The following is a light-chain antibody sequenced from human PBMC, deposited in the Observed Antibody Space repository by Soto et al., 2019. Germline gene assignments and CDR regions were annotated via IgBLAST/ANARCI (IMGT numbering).Light chain of an antibody. V-gene: IGKV3-11*01. J-gene: IGKJ3*01. Sequence: ENVLTQSPATLSLSPGERATLSCRASQSVSNYVAWYQQKPGQAPRLLIYDASNRATGIPARFSGSGSGADFTLTISSLEPADFAVYYWQQRSNWLFGPGTKVDI. CDR2: DAS. CDR3: QQRSNWL. CDR1: QSVSNY.